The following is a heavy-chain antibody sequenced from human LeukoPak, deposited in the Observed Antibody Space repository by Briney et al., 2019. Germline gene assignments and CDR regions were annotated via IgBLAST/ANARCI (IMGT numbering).Heavy chain of an antibody. CDR2: IKQDGSGK. CDR3: ARAAGGS. V-gene: IGHV3-7*03. Sequence: PGGSLRLSCAASGFTFSSYWRSWLRQPPGKGLEWVANIKQDGSGKYYVDSVKGRFTISRDNAKNSLYLQMNSLRAEDTAVYYCARAAGGSWGQGTLVTVSS. J-gene: IGHJ5*02. CDR1: GFTFSSYW. D-gene: IGHD3-16*01.